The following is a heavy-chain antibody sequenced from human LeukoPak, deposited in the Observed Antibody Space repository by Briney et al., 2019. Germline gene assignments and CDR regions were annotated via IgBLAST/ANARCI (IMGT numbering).Heavy chain of an antibody. Sequence: SGTLSLTCAVYAGSFSGYYWSWIRQPPGKGLEWIGEINHSRSTNYNPSLKSRVTISVDTSKNQFSLKLSSVTAADTAVYYCARGVGTPRYLGYWGQGTLVTVSS. CDR2: INHSRST. CDR3: ARGVGTPRYLGY. D-gene: IGHD7-27*01. CDR1: AGSFSGYY. J-gene: IGHJ4*02. V-gene: IGHV4-34*01.